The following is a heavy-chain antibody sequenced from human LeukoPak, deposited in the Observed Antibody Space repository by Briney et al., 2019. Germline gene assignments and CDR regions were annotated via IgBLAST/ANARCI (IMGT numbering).Heavy chain of an antibody. J-gene: IGHJ4*02. Sequence: GASVTISCKASGYRFTSYYMHWVRQATGQGLEWMGIINPSGGSPSYAQKFQGRVTMTSDTSTSTVYMELSSLRSEDTAVYYCARAGDYFDYWGQGTLVTVSS. CDR2: INPSGGSP. CDR3: ARAGDYFDY. CDR1: GYRFTSYY. V-gene: IGHV1-46*01.